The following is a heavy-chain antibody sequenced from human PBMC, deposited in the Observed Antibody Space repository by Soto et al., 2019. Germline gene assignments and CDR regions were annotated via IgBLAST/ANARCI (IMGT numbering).Heavy chain of an antibody. CDR2: IYHSGST. CDR3: ARGVLGNGDY. J-gene: IGHJ4*02. V-gene: IGHV4-30-2*01. CDR1: GGSISSGGYS. D-gene: IGHD1-1*01. Sequence: QLQLQESGSGLVKPSQTLSRTCAVSGGSISSGGYSWSWIRQPPGKGLEWIGYIYHSGSTCYNPSLRSRVTIAVDRSKNQFSLKLSSVSAADSAVYYCARGVLGNGDYWGQGTLVTVSS.